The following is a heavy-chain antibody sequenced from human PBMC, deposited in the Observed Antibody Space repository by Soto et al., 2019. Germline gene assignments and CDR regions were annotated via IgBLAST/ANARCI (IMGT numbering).Heavy chain of an antibody. D-gene: IGHD6-19*01. J-gene: IGHJ4*02. CDR3: ARRREQAGNFDY. CDR1: GGSISSSSYY. Sequence: SETLSLTCTVSGGSISSSSYYWGWIRQPPGKGLEWIGSIYYSGSTYYNPSLKSRVTISVDTSKNQFSLKLSSVTAADTAVYYCARRREQAGNFDYWGQGTLVTVSS. V-gene: IGHV4-39*01. CDR2: IYYSGST.